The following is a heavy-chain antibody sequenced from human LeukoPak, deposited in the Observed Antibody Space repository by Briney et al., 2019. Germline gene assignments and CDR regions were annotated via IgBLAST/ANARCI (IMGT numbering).Heavy chain of an antibody. J-gene: IGHJ5*02. CDR2: ISAYNGNT. Sequence: ASVKVSCKASGYIYTSYAISWLRQAPGQGLEGMGCISAYNGNTNYAQKLQGRVTMTTDTSTSTAYMELRSLRSDDTAVYYWARDLSSWVDPWGQGTLVTVSS. V-gene: IGHV1-18*01. CDR1: GYIYTSYA. CDR3: ARDLSSWVDP.